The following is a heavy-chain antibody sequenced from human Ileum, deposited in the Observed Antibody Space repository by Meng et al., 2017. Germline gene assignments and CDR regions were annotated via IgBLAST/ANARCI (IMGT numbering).Heavy chain of an antibody. J-gene: IGHJ4*02. CDR2: INYSGTA. CDR1: GDSVISGSYY. Sequence: QGTLTCPVHGLGRPSGTLPPTRRFLGDSVISGSYYWNWIRQSAGKGLEWIGYINYSGTAYYNASLGSRVSMSIDTSKNQFSLKLTSVTAADTAVYYCTRDQTSNGWGSFDSWGQGTLVTVSS. CDR3: TRDQTSNGWGSFDS. V-gene: IGHV4-61*01. D-gene: IGHD7-27*01.